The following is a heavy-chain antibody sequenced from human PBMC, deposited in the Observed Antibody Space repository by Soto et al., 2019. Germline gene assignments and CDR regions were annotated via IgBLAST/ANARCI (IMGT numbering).Heavy chain of an antibody. CDR2: INPNSGGT. CDR3: ARGGYSGYDTIYYYYYDMNV. V-gene: IGHV1-2*04. J-gene: IGHJ6*03. CDR1: GYTFTGYY. Sequence: QVQLVQSGAEVKKPGASVKVSCKASGYTFTGYYMHWVRQAPGQGLEWMGWINPNSGGTNYAQKFQGWVTTTRDTSLSTAYMELSTLRSDDTEVYYCARGGYSGYDTIYYYYYDMNVWGKGTTVTLSS. D-gene: IGHD5-12*01.